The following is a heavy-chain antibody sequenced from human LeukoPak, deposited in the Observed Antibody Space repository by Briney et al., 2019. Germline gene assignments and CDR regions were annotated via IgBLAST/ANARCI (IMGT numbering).Heavy chain of an antibody. CDR3: AKDRGDDILAGYDAFDI. J-gene: IGHJ3*02. D-gene: IGHD3-9*01. V-gene: IGHV3-9*02. Sequence: GGSLRLSCAASGFTSDDYAMHWVRQAPGKGLEWVSGISWNSGSIDYADSVKGRFTISRDNAKNSLYLQMNSLRAEDTALYYCAKDRGDDILAGYDAFDIWGQGTMVTVSS. CDR1: GFTSDDYA. CDR2: ISWNSGSI.